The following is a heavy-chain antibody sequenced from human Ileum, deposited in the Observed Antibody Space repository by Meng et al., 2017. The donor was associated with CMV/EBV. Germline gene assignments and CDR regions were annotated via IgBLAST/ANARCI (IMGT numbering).Heavy chain of an antibody. Sequence: GGSLRLSCVVSGFTFRDYYMSWIRQAPWKGLECVSYIGNSGSTIYYADSVKGRFTISRDNAKNSLYLQMNSLRADDTAIYFCARYSNPFDYWGQGTLVTVSS. J-gene: IGHJ4*02. CDR3: ARYSNPFDY. D-gene: IGHD4-11*01. CDR2: IGNSGSTI. CDR1: GFTFRDYY. V-gene: IGHV3-11*01.